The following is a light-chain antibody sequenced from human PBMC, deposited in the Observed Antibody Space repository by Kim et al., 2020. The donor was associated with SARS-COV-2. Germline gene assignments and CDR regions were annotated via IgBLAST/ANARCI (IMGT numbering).Light chain of an antibody. J-gene: IGLJ2*01. CDR3: ETWDSNTVV. CDR1: SGHSSYI. Sequence: QPVLTQSSSASASLGSSVKLTCTLSSGHSSYIIAWHQQQPGKAPRYLMKLEGSGSYNKGSGVPDRFSGSSSGADRYLTISNLQSEDEADYYCETWDSNTVVFGGGTQLTVI. CDR2: LEGSGSY. V-gene: IGLV4-60*03.